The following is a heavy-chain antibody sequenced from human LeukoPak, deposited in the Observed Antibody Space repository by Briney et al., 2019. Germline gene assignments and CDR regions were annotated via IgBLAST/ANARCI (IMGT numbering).Heavy chain of an antibody. CDR1: GFTFSSYA. CDR3: AKDDTYSYDTSGYYYFDY. CDR2: ISGSGGRT. V-gene: IGHV3-23*01. Sequence: QPGGSLRLSSAASGFTFSSYAMSRVRQAPGKGLQSPPAISGSGGRTYYADSVKGRFTISRDNSKNTLYLQMNTLRADDTAVYYCAKDDTYSYDTSGYYYFDYWGQGALVTVSS. J-gene: IGHJ4*02. D-gene: IGHD3-22*01.